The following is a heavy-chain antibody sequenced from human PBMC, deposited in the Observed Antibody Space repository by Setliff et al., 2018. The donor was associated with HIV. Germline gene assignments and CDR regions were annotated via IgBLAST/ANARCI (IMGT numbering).Heavy chain of an antibody. J-gene: IGHJ4*02. CDR3: ARGHSGSYFPYFDY. V-gene: IGHV3-30*03. CDR1: GFTFSDYG. D-gene: IGHD1-26*01. CDR2: ISFHGRNK. Sequence: GGSLRLSCAASGFTFSDYGMHWVRQAPGKGLEWVALISFHGRNKYYADSVKGRFTISRDNSKNTLYLQMNSLRAEDTAVYYCARGHSGSYFPYFDYWGQGTLVTVSS.